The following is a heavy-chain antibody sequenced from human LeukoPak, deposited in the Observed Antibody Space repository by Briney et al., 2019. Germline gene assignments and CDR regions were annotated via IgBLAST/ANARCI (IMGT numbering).Heavy chain of an antibody. Sequence: GSLRLSCAASGLTFSNAWMNWVRQAPGKGLEWVGRIKSKTDGGTTDYAAPVKGRFTISRDDSKNTLYLQMNSLKTEDTAVYYCTTLYDSSGYYYDYWGQGTLVTVSS. CDR1: GLTFSNAW. J-gene: IGHJ4*02. CDR2: IKSKTDGGTT. CDR3: TTLYDSSGYYYDY. D-gene: IGHD3-22*01. V-gene: IGHV3-15*07.